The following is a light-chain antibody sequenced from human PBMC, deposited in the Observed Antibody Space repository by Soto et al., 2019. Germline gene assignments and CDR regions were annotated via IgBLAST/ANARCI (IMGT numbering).Light chain of an antibody. CDR3: QQYTTSVT. Sequence: EIVLTQSPGSLSLSPGQRATLSCRASQSVDTTFFAWYQNKPGQAPRLLIYGAPKRATGIPDRVSGSGSETDFALIISRLEPEDFAVYYCQQYTTSVTFGQGTKVEIK. CDR2: GAP. CDR1: QSVDTTF. V-gene: IGKV3-20*01. J-gene: IGKJ1*01.